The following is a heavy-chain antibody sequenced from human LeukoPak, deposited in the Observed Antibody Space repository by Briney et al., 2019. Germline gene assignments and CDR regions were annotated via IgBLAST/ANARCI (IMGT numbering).Heavy chain of an antibody. D-gene: IGHD4-17*01. CDR2: INPNSGGT. CDR3: ARYYGDYLNDAFDI. J-gene: IGHJ3*02. CDR1: GYTFTGYY. Sequence: ASVKVTCKASGYTFTGYYMHWVRQAPGQGLEWMGWINPNSGGTNYAQKFQGRVTMTRDTSISTAYMELSRLRSDDTAVYYCARYYGDYLNDAFDIWGQGTMVTVSS. V-gene: IGHV1-2*02.